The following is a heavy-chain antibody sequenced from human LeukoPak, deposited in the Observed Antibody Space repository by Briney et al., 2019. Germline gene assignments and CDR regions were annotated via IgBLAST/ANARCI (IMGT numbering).Heavy chain of an antibody. J-gene: IGHJ6*02. CDR2: INHSGST. CDR1: GGSSSGYY. V-gene: IGHV4-34*01. D-gene: IGHD5-24*01. CDR3: ARNPTMTVTSVPYGMDV. Sequence: SETLSLTCAVYGGSSSGYYWSWIRQPPGKGLEWIGEINHSGSTNYNPSLRSRVTISVDTSKNQFSLKLSSVTAADTAVYYCARNPTMTVTSVPYGMDVWGQGTTVTVSS.